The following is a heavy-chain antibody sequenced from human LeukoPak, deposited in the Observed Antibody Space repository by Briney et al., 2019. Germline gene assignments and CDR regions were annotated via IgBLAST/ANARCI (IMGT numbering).Heavy chain of an antibody. CDR1: GGSISSYY. D-gene: IGHD1-26*01. V-gene: IGHV4-59*01. Sequence: SETLSLTCTVSGGSISSYYWSWIRQPPGKGLEWIGYIYYSGSTNYNPSLKSRVTISVDTSKNQFSLKLSSVTAADTAVYYCAREGVVGALTNWFDPWGQGTLVTVSS. J-gene: IGHJ5*02. CDR3: AREGVVGALTNWFDP. CDR2: IYYSGST.